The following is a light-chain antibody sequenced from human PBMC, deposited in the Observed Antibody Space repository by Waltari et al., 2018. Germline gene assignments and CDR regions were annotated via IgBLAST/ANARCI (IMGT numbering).Light chain of an antibody. CDR3: SSYTTTNILV. Sequence: QSALTQPASVSGSPGQSITISCTGTRRDVGSSNYVSWYQQHPGEAPKLIIYDVTDRPSGVSSRCSGSKSGNTASLTISGLLAEDEADYYCSSYTTTNILVFGGGTRLTVL. V-gene: IGLV2-14*03. CDR1: RRDVGSSNY. J-gene: IGLJ3*02. CDR2: DVT.